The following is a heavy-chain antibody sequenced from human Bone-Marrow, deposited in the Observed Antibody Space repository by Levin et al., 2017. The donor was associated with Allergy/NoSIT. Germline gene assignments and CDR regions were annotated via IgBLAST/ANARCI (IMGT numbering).Heavy chain of an antibody. CDR3: ARVPIPPRIPNAFDI. D-gene: IGHD2-21*01. V-gene: IGHV3-30-3*01. Sequence: LSLPCAASGFTFSSYAMHWVRQAPGKGLEWVAVISYDGSNKYYADSVKGRFTISRDNSKNTLYLQMNSLRAEDTAVYYCARVPIPPRIPNAFDIWGQGTMVTVSS. J-gene: IGHJ3*02. CDR2: ISYDGSNK. CDR1: GFTFSSYA.